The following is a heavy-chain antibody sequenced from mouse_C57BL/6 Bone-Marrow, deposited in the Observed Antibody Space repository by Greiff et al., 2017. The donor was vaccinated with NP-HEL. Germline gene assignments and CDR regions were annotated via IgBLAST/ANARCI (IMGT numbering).Heavy chain of an antibody. J-gene: IGHJ4*01. V-gene: IGHV5-16*01. CDR2: INSDDSST. Sequence: EVQVVESEGGLVQPGSSMKLSCTASGFTFSDYYMAWVRQGPEKGLEWVANINSDDSSTYYLDSLKSRFIISRDNAKNILYLQMSSLKSEDTATYYGARDPPGDYWGQGTSVTVSS. CDR3: ARDPPGDY. CDR1: GFTFSDYY.